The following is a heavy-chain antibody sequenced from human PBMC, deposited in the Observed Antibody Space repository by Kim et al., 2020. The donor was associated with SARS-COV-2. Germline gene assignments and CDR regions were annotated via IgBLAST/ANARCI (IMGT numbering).Heavy chain of an antibody. J-gene: IGHJ4*02. D-gene: IGHD6-19*01. V-gene: IGHV4-34*01. CDR2: INHSGRI. CDR3: ARGGQWLEYDY. Sequence: SETLSLTCDVSGVTFSGYYCNWIRQSPGKGLEWIGEINHSGRINYNPSLKGRVTMSVDTSKNHFSLQLNSVTAADTAFYYCARGGQWLEYDYWGQGILVT. CDR1: GVTFSGYY.